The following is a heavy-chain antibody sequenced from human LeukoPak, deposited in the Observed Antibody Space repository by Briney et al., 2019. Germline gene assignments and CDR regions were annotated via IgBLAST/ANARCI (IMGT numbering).Heavy chain of an antibody. V-gene: IGHV3-23*01. CDR2: ISGSGVST. CDR3: AKSYCSSTSCYTDY. D-gene: IGHD2-2*02. CDR1: GFTFSSYA. Sequence: PGGSLRLSCAVSGFTFSSYAMSWVRQAPGKGLEWVSAISGSGVSTYYADSVKGRFTVSRDNSKNTLYLQMSSLRAEDTAVYYCAKSYCSSTSCYTDYWGQGTLVTVSS. J-gene: IGHJ4*02.